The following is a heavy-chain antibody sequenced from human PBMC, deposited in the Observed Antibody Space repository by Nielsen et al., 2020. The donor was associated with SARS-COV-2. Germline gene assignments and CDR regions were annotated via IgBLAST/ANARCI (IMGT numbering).Heavy chain of an antibody. V-gene: IGHV4-61*01. CDR1: GGSVSSGSYY. D-gene: IGHD4-17*01. Sequence: GSLRLSCTVSGGSVSSGSYYWSWIRQPPGKGLEWIGYIYYSGSTNYNPSLKSRVTISVDTSKNQYSLKVTSVTAADQAVYYCARDRNDYGNYFYYIDVWGKGTTVTVSS. J-gene: IGHJ6*03. CDR2: IYYSGST. CDR3: ARDRNDYGNYFYYIDV.